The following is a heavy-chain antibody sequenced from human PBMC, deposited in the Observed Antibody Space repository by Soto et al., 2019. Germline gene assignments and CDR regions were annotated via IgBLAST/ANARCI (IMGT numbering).Heavy chain of an antibody. J-gene: IGHJ4*02. CDR2: VYYSGST. Sequence: SETLSLTCTVSGGSTNSRSDYWGWIRQPPGKGLEWIGSVYYSGSTHDNPSLQSRVTISVDTSRNQFSLNLNSVTAADTAVYFCARQPRGPGYGERGLYFDYWGQGTLVTVSS. CDR3: ARQPRGPGYGERGLYFDY. CDR1: GGSTNSRSDY. D-gene: IGHD3-16*01. V-gene: IGHV4-39*01.